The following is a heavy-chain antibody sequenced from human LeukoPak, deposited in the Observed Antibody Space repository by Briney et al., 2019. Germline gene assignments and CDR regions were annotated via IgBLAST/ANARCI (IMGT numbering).Heavy chain of an antibody. Sequence: PGGSLRLSCAASGFTFSSYGMHWVRQAPGKGLEWVAFIRYDGSNKYYADSVKGRFTISRDNSKNTLYLQMNSLRAEDTAVYYCAKIPEWELLGIDYWGQGTLVTVSS. D-gene: IGHD1-26*01. CDR1: GFTFSSYG. V-gene: IGHV3-30*02. CDR2: IRYDGSNK. J-gene: IGHJ4*02. CDR3: AKIPEWELLGIDY.